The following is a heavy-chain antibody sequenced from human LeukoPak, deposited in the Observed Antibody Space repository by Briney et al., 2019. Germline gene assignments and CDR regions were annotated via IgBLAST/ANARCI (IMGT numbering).Heavy chain of an antibody. V-gene: IGHV3-30*18. D-gene: IGHD6-13*01. CDR1: GFTFSSYG. CDR2: ISYDGSNK. J-gene: IGHJ4*02. Sequence: GGSLRLSCAASGFTFSSYGMHWVRQAPGKGLVWVAVISYDGSNKYYADSVKGRFTISRDNSKSTLYLQMNSLRAEDTAVYYCAKTSGYSSSWYRSPFDYWGQGTLVTVSS. CDR3: AKTSGYSSSWYRSPFDY.